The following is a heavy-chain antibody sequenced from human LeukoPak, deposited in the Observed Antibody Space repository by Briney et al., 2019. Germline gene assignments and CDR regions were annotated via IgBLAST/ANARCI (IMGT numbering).Heavy chain of an antibody. D-gene: IGHD6-13*01. CDR2: IKHDGSEK. V-gene: IGHV3-7*04. Sequence: PGGSLRLSRAASGFTFSTYWMTWVRQAPGKGLEWVANIKHDGSEKYYVDSVKGRFTISRDNAKKSLYLELNSLRAEDTAVYYCARITGIAAAGDYWGQGTLVTVSS. CDR3: ARITGIAAAGDY. CDR1: GFTFSTYW. J-gene: IGHJ4*02.